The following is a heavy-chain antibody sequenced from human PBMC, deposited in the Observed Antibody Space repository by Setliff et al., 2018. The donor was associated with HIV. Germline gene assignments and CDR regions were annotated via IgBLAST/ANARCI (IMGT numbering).Heavy chain of an antibody. CDR1: GHTFSDYG. CDR3: GRDRGWDRRYFEY. Sequence: EASVKVSCKASGHTFSDYGISWMRQAPGQGFEWLGWINAYNGDTNYAPKFQGRVTMTRDKSTSTAYMELRSLRSDDTAVYYCGRDRGWDRRYFEYWGQGTLVTVSS. V-gene: IGHV1-18*01. D-gene: IGHD1-26*01. J-gene: IGHJ4*02. CDR2: INAYNGDT.